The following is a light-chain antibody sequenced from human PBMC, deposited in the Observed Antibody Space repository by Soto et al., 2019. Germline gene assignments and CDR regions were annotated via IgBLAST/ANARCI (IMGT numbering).Light chain of an antibody. CDR1: QGISNS. CDR3: QQVNSYPIT. Sequence: DIHLTQSPSFLSASVGDRVIITCRASQGISNSLAWYQQKPGKAPKLLIYAASTLQSGVPSRFSGSGSGTELTLTISSLQPVDVATYYCQQVNSYPITFGQGTRLEIK. J-gene: IGKJ5*01. CDR2: AAS. V-gene: IGKV1-9*01.